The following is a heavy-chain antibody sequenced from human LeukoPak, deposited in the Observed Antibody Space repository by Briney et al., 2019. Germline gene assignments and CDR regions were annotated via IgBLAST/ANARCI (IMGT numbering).Heavy chain of an antibody. CDR2: IASSGSTI. CDR1: GFTFSNYE. D-gene: IGHD3-22*01. Sequence: PGGSLRLSCSASGFTFSNYEMNWVRQAPGKGLEWVSYIASSGSTIYYADSVKGRFTISRDNAKSSLYLQMNSLRADDTAVYYCATSRGYFFRWFQHWGHGTLVTVSS. J-gene: IGHJ1*01. CDR3: ATSRGYFFRWFQH. V-gene: IGHV3-48*03.